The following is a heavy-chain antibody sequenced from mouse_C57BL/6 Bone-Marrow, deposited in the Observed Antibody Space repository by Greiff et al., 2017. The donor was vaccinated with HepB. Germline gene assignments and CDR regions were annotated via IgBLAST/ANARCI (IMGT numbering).Heavy chain of an antibody. J-gene: IGHJ3*01. D-gene: IGHD2-3*01. CDR3: ARSDDVYYRYWFAY. Sequence: VQLVESGAELVRPGASVTLSCKASGYTFTDYEMHWVKQTPVHGLEWIGAIDPETGGTASNQKFKGKAILTADKSSSTAYMGLRSLTSEDSAVYYCARSDDVYYRYWFAYWGQGTLVTGSA. CDR2: IDPETGGT. V-gene: IGHV1-15*01. CDR1: GYTFTDYE.